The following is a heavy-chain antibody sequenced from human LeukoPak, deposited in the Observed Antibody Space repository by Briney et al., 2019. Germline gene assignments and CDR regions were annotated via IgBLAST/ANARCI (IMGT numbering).Heavy chain of an antibody. CDR3: ARGIRDSSGREYFQH. J-gene: IGHJ1*01. Sequence: ASVKVSCKASVYTFTSYDIKWVRQATGQGLGWMGWMNPNSGNTGYAQKFQGRVTLTRNTSISTAYMELSSLRSEDTAVYYCARGIRDSSGREYFQHWGQGSRVTVSS. V-gene: IGHV1-8*01. CDR1: VYTFTSYD. D-gene: IGHD3-22*01. CDR2: MNPNSGNT.